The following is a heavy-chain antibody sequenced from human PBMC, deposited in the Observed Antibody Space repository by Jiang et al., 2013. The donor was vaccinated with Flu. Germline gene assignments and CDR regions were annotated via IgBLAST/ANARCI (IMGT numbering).Heavy chain of an antibody. J-gene: IGHJ4*02. Sequence: GSTYYADSVKGRXTISRDNSKNTLYLQMNSLRAEDTAVYYCAAHPDYWGQGTLVTVPS. CDR2: GST. V-gene: IGHV3-23*01. CDR3: AAHPDY.